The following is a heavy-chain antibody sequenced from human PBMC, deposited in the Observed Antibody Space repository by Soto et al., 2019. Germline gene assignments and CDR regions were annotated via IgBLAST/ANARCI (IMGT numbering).Heavy chain of an antibody. J-gene: IGHJ5*02. V-gene: IGHV3-23*01. CDR1: GFTFSSYA. D-gene: IGHD4-4*01. CDR2: ISGSGGST. Sequence: EVQLLESGGGLVQPGGSLRLSCAASGFTFSSYAMSWVRQAPGKGLEWVSAISGSGGSTYYADSVKGRFTISRDNSKNTLYLQMNSLRAEDTAVYYCAKDEVRSNYDVGWLDPWGQGTLVTVSS. CDR3: AKDEVRSNYDVGWLDP.